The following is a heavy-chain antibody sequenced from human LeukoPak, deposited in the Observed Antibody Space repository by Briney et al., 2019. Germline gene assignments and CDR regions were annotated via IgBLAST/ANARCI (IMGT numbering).Heavy chain of an antibody. D-gene: IGHD2-2*02. CDR2: SIPIFGTA. CDR1: GGTFSSYA. CDR3: AKSGCSSTSCYTGGVY. V-gene: IGHV1-69*05. Sequence: SVKVSCKASGGTFSSYAISWGRQALGQGFEWWGGSIPIFGTANYAQKFQGRVTITTDESTSTAYMELSSLRSEDTAVYYCAKSGCSSTSCYTGGVYWGQGTLVTVSS. J-gene: IGHJ4*02.